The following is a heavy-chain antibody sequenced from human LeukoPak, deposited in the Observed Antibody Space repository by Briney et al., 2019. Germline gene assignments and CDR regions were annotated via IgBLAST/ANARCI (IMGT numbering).Heavy chain of an antibody. D-gene: IGHD1-26*01. Sequence: GGSLRLSCAASGSNFDDFAMHWVRQAPGQGLEWVSGISWNSGNIGYADSVKGRFTVSRDNAKNSLYLQMNSLRAEDTAFYYCAKDRRTAAGGTSFDYWGQGTLVTVSS. CDR3: AKDRRTAAGGTSFDY. CDR2: ISWNSGNI. J-gene: IGHJ4*02. V-gene: IGHV3-9*01. CDR1: GSNFDDFA.